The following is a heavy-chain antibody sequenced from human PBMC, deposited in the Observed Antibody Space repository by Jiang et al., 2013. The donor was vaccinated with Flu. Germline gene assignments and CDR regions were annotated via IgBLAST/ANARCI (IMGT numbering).Heavy chain of an antibody. D-gene: IGHD3-22*01. V-gene: IGHV2-5*02. Sequence: VGWIRQPPGKAPEWLALIYWDGDQHYSPSLKSRLTITKDTSKNQVFLTLTNLGPMDTATYYCAHRLLDYDNIGYPFDYWGQGTLVTVSS. J-gene: IGHJ4*02. CDR2: IYWDGDQ. CDR3: AHRLLDYDNIGYPFDY.